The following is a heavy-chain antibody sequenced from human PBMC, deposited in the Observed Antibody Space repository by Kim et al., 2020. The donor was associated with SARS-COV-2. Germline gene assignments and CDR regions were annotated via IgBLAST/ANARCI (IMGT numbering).Heavy chain of an antibody. J-gene: IGHJ5*02. CDR1: GGSFSGYY. Sequence: SETLSLTCAVYGGSFSGYYWSWIRQPPGKGLEWIGEINHSGSTNYNPSLKSRVTISVDTSKNQFSLKLSSVTAADTAVYYCARARPRGPLIWFGELFGWFDPWGQGTLVTVSS. D-gene: IGHD3-10*01. V-gene: IGHV4-34*01. CDR2: INHSGST. CDR3: ARARPRGPLIWFGELFGWFDP.